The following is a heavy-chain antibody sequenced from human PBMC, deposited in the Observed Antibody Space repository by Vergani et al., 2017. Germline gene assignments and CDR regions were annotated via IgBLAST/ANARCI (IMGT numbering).Heavy chain of an antibody. D-gene: IGHD2-8*02. Sequence: EVQLVESGGGSVQSGGSLRLSCVASGFSFNTYWMHWVRPVPGKGLMWVARIDEYGNRATYGYFETGRFTISRDNAKNTVFLQMNNLRADDAGVYYCVRTEYCTGIACNTRFDSWGQGALVTVSS. V-gene: IGHV3-74*03. CDR3: VRTEYCTGIACNTRFDS. CDR1: GFSFNTYW. J-gene: IGHJ5*01. CDR2: IDEYGNRA.